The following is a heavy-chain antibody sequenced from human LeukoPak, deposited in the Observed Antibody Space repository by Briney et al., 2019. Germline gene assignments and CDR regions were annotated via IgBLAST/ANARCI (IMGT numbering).Heavy chain of an antibody. CDR3: ARDLSNCSGGSCYGMDV. Sequence: SETLSLTCTVSGGSISSGDYYWSWIRQPPGKGLEWLGYIYYSGSTYYNPSLKSRVTISVDTSKNQFSLKLSSVTAADTAVYYCARDLSNCSGGSCYGMDVWGQGTTVTVSS. CDR2: IYYSGST. V-gene: IGHV4-30-4*01. D-gene: IGHD2-15*01. CDR1: GGSISSGDYY. J-gene: IGHJ6*02.